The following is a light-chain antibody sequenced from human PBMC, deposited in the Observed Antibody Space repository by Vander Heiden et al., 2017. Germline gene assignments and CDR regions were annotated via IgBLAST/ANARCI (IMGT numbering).Light chain of an antibody. CDR1: STNIGNNY. CDR2: AND. V-gene: IGLV1-51*01. CDR3: GTWDNSLSAPV. Sequence: QSVLTPPPSVSAAPRQKVTISCSGTSTNIGNNYVSWYRQHPGTAPKLLIYANDKRPSGIPDRCSGSKSGTSATLGITGLQTGDEADFYCGTWDNSLSAPVFGGGTKLTVL. J-gene: IGLJ2*01.